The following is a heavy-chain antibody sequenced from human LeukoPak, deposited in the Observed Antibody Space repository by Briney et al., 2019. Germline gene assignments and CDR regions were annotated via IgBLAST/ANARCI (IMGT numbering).Heavy chain of an antibody. CDR1: GYTLTELS. D-gene: IGHD2-2*01. J-gene: IGHJ6*02. CDR3: ATVAVVSAGGYYYYYYGMDV. Sequence: ASVKVSCKVSGYTLTELSMHWVRQAPGKGLEWMGGFDPEDGETIYAQKFQGRVTMTEDTSTDTAYMELSSLRSEDTAVYYCATVAVVSAGGYYYYYYGMDVWGQGTTVTVSS. CDR2: FDPEDGET. V-gene: IGHV1-24*01.